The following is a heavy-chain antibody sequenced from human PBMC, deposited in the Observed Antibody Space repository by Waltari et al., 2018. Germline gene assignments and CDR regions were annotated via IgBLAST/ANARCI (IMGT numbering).Heavy chain of an antibody. J-gene: IGHJ4*02. CDR3: TRFLKDYSNSFDY. CDR2: ISNDGKTK. CDR1: GFTFSFYA. D-gene: IGHD4-4*01. V-gene: IGHV3-30*01. Sequence: QVQLVASGGGVVQPGRSLRLPCAASGFTFSFYAMHWVRQAPGMGLEWLANISNDGKTKYYADSAKGRFTISRDNSNNMLYLQLNSLRPEDTAVYYCTRFLKDYSNSFDYWGQGTLVTVSS.